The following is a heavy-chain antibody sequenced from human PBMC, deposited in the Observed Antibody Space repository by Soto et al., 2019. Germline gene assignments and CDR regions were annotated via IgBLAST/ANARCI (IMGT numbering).Heavy chain of an antibody. Sequence: TGGSLRLSCAASGFTFSSYVMHWVRQAPGKGLEWVAVISYDGSNKYYADSVKGRFTISRDNSKNTLYLQMNSLRAEDTAVYYCAKGFHYWGQGTLVTVSS. CDR2: ISYDGSNK. J-gene: IGHJ4*02. CDR1: GFTFSSYV. V-gene: IGHV3-30*18. CDR3: AKGFHY.